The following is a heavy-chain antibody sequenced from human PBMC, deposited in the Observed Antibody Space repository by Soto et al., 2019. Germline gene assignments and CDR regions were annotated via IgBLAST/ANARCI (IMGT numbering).Heavy chain of an antibody. D-gene: IGHD2-8*01. CDR2: IYYGGSA. CDR1: GGSISTYY. J-gene: IGHJ4*02. CDR3: ARGGHCTNGVCSALDY. Sequence: PSETLSLTCTVSGGSISTYYWSWIRQPPGKGLEWIGYIYYGGSANYNPSLKSRVTISVDTSKKQFSLRLDPVTAADTAVYYCARGGHCTNGVCSALDYCGQGTLVTVSS. V-gene: IGHV4-59*08.